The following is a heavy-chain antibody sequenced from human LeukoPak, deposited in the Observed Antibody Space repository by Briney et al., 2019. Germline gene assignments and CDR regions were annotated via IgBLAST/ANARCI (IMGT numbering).Heavy chain of an antibody. Sequence: GGSLRLSCAASGFTFSNYAMSWVRQAPGKGLEWVAVISYDGSNKYYADSVKGRFTISRDNSKNTLYLQMNSLRAEDTAVYYCARDRVHLYFDYWGQGTLVTVSS. D-gene: IGHD5/OR15-5a*01. V-gene: IGHV3-30-3*01. CDR2: ISYDGSNK. J-gene: IGHJ4*02. CDR3: ARDRVHLYFDY. CDR1: GFTFSNYA.